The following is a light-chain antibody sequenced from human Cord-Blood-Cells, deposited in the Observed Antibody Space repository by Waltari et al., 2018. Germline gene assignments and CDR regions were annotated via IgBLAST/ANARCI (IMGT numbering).Light chain of an antibody. CDR1: SSDVGGYNY. CDR3: SSYTSSSTV. V-gene: IGLV2-14*01. CDR2: EVS. J-gene: IGLJ3*02. Sequence: QSALTQPASVSGSPGQSITISCTGTSSDVGGYNYVSWYQQHPGKAPKLMIYEVSNRPSGVSKRVSGSKSGNTASLTISGLQAEDEADYYCSSYTSSSTVFGGGTKLTVL.